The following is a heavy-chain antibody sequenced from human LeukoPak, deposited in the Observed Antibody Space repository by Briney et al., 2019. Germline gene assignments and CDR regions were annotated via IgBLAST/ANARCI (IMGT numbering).Heavy chain of an antibody. V-gene: IGHV1-8*03. J-gene: IGHJ4*02. CDR1: GYTFTGYD. CDR3: ARDYSNYAHNFDY. Sequence: ASVKVSCKASGYTFTGYDINWVRQATGQGLEWMGWMNPNSGNTGYAQKFQGRVTITRNTSISTAYMELSSLRSEDTAVYYCARDYSNYAHNFDYWGQGTLVTVSS. CDR2: MNPNSGNT. D-gene: IGHD4-11*01.